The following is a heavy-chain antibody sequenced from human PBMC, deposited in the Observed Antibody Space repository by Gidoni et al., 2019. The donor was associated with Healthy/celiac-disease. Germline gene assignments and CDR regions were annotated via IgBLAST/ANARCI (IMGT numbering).Heavy chain of an antibody. D-gene: IGHD3-22*01. CDR1: GFTVSSNY. J-gene: IGHJ4*02. Sequence: EVQLVESGGGLIQPGGSLRLSCAASGFTVSSNYRSWVRQAPGKGLEWVSVIYGGGSTYYADSVKGRFTISRDNSKNTLYLQMNSLRAEDTAVYYCARALGDPYYYGSSGYYFDYWGQGTLVTVSA. CDR3: ARALGDPYYYGSSGYYFDY. V-gene: IGHV3-53*01. CDR2: IYGGGST.